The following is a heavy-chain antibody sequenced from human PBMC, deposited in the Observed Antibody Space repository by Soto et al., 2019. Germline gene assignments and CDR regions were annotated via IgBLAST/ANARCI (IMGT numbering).Heavy chain of an antibody. V-gene: IGHV3-74*01. J-gene: IGHJ4*02. D-gene: IGHD6-6*01. CDR1: GFTFSSYW. CDR3: AREGEREEVAARPLDY. Sequence: EVQLVESGGGLVQPGGSLRLSCAASGFTFSSYWMHWVRQAPGKGLVWVSRINSDGSSTSYADSVKGRFTISRDNAKNTLYLQMNSLRAEDTAVYYCAREGEREEVAARPLDYWGQGTLVTVSS. CDR2: INSDGSST.